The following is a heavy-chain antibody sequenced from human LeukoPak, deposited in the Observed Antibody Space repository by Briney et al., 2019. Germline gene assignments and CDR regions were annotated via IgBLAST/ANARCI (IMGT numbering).Heavy chain of an antibody. CDR1: GGSISSYY. D-gene: IGHD3-22*01. CDR2: IYSSGST. V-gene: IGHV4-4*07. J-gene: IGHJ4*02. Sequence: PSETLSLTCTVSGGSISSYYWSWIRQPAGKGLEWIGHIYSSGSTNYNPSLKSRVTMSVDTSKNQFSLKLSSVTAADPAVYYCARLPRYYDSSGYHDYWGQGTLVTVSS. CDR3: ARLPRYYDSSGYHDY.